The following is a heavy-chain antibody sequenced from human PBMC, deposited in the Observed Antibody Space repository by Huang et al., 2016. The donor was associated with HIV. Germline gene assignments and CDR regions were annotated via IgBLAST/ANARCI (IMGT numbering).Heavy chain of an antibody. CDR1: GFTFSRYG. J-gene: IGHJ6*03. V-gene: IGHV3-30*02. Sequence: QVQLVESGGGVVQPGGSLRLSCSASGFTFSRYGMHWVRQAPGKGLGWVAFMGSEGTHQVYADSLEGRIIISRDNARNKLFLQVNTLRSEDAGVYYCAKDPHDNGDYSLYQYYYYLDVWGKGTTVTVSS. CDR3: AKDPHDNGDYSLYQYYYYLDV. D-gene: IGHD4-17*01. CDR2: MGSEGTHQ.